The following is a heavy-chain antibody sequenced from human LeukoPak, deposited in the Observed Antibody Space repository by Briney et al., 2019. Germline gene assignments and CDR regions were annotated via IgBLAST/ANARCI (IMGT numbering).Heavy chain of an antibody. J-gene: IGHJ6*02. CDR3: ATKYSNYYYYYGMDV. Sequence: ASVKVSCKASGYTFTSYGISWVRQAPGQGLEWMGWISAYNGNTNYAQKLQGRVTMTTDTSTSTAYMELRSLRSDDTAVYYCATKYSNYYYYYGMDVWGQGTTVTVSS. CDR2: ISAYNGNT. D-gene: IGHD4-11*01. V-gene: IGHV1-18*01. CDR1: GYTFTSYG.